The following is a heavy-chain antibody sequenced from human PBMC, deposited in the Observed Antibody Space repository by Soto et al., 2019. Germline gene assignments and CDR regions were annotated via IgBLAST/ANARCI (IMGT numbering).Heavy chain of an antibody. D-gene: IGHD2-2*01. CDR2: ISGYNGHT. CDR1: SYSFSSHG. J-gene: IGHJ6*02. Sequence: QGQLVQSGAEVKKPGASVKVSCKASSYSFSSHGIGWVRQAPGQGPERVGRISGYNGHTNYIQRLQGRVTMTTATVTSPDYMELSGLRSGDSVVHCSARAAKGQAAASLSIYFHGLDVWGQGTTVTVSS. CDR3: ARAAKGQAAASLSIYFHGLDV. V-gene: IGHV1-18*01.